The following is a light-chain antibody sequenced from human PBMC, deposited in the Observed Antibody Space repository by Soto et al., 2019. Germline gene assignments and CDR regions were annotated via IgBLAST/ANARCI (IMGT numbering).Light chain of an antibody. CDR1: QSVSISY. CDR3: QQYGGSPIT. J-gene: IGKJ5*01. Sequence: EIVLTPSPGTLSLSPGERATLSCRASQSVSISYLAWYQQKPGQAPRLLIYGASNMATGIPDRFSGSGSGTDFTLTISRLEPEDFAVYYCQQYGGSPITFGQGTRLEIK. CDR2: GAS. V-gene: IGKV3-20*01.